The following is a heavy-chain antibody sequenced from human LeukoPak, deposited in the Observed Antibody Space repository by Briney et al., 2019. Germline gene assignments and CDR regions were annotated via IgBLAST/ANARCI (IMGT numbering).Heavy chain of an antibody. J-gene: IGHJ4*02. V-gene: IGHV5-51*01. D-gene: IGHD2-2*01. CDR2: IYSGDSES. CDR1: GYNFSSYW. Sequence: GMSLKISCQGSGYNFSSYWIGWVRQMPGKGLEWMGIIYSGDSESRYSPSFQGQVTMSADKSINTAYLQWSSLKASDTAMYYCARRQGCSSTSCPPDYWGQGTLVSVP. CDR3: ARRQGCSSTSCPPDY.